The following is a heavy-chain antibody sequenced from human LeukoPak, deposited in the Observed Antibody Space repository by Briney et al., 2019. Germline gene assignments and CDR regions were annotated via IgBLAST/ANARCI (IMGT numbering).Heavy chain of an antibody. J-gene: IGHJ6*02. CDR1: GGTFSSYA. CDR3: ARETTYSPLYYYYGMDV. V-gene: IGHV1-69*13. D-gene: IGHD5-18*01. Sequence: SVKVSCKASGGTFSSYAISWVRQAPGQGLEWMGGIIPIFGTANYAQKFQGRVTITADESTGTAYMELSSLRSEDTAVYYCARETTYSPLYYYYGMDVWGQGTTVTVSS. CDR2: IIPIFGTA.